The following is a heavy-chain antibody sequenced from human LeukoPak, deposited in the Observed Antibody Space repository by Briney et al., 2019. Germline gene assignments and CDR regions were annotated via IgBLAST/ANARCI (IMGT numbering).Heavy chain of an antibody. CDR2: ISGSGGST. D-gene: IGHD6-13*01. Sequence: GGSLRLSCAASGFTFSSYGMSWVRQAPGKGLEWVSAISGSGGSTYYADSVKGRFTISRDNSNNTLYLQMDSLRTEDTAVYYCATGDSSSWYFDYWGQGTLVTVSS. V-gene: IGHV3-23*01. CDR3: ATGDSSSWYFDY. CDR1: GFTFSSYG. J-gene: IGHJ4*02.